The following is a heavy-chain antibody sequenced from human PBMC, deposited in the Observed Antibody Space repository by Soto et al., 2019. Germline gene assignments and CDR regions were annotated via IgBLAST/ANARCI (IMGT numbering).Heavy chain of an antibody. D-gene: IGHD7-27*01. Sequence: QVQLQESGPGLVKPSQTLSLTCTVSGGSISGVTYFWSWIRQHPGKGLEWIGYISYSGSSYYNPSRKSRVIISVDTSTNQFSLRLSSVTAADTAVYYCATYWGAGHDAKGFHIWGQGTVVTVSS. V-gene: IGHV4-31*03. CDR1: GGSISGVTYF. CDR2: ISYSGSS. CDR3: ATYWGAGHDAKGFHI. J-gene: IGHJ3*02.